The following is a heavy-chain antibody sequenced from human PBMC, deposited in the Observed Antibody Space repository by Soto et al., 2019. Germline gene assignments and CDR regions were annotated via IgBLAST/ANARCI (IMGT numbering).Heavy chain of an antibody. CDR3: ARDFRRGSRVDP. Sequence: QVQLQESGPGLVKPSQTLSLTCTVSGGSISSGGYYWSWIRQHPGKGLEWIGYIYYSGSTYYNPSLRSRVTISVDTSKNQFSLKLSSVTAADTAVYYCARDFRRGSRVDPWGQGTLVTVS. J-gene: IGHJ5*02. V-gene: IGHV4-31*03. D-gene: IGHD6-13*01. CDR1: GGSISSGGYY. CDR2: IYYSGST.